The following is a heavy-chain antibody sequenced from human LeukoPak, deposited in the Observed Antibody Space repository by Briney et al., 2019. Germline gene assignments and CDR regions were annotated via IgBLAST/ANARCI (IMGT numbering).Heavy chain of an antibody. V-gene: IGHV4-39*07. D-gene: IGHD3-10*01. CDR2: IYYSGST. J-gene: IGHJ4*02. Sequence: SETLSLTCTVSGGSISSSSYYWGWIRQPPGKGLEWIGSIYYSGSTYYNPSLKSRVTISVDTSKNQFSLKLSSVTAADTAVYYCARDRVFQPKDENELLWFGEFRYFDYWGRGTLVTVSS. CDR3: ARDRVFQPKDENELLWFGEFRYFDY. CDR1: GGSISSSSYY.